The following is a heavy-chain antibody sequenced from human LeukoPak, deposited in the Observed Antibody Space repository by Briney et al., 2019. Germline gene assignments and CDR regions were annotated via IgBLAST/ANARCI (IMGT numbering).Heavy chain of an antibody. CDR3: AKSPYFYNSGRYVDV. CDR2: ISGSGGTT. J-gene: IGHJ6*03. V-gene: IGHV3-23*01. CDR1: GFTFSSYA. Sequence: GGSLRLSCAASGFTFSSYAMSWVRQAPGKGLEWVSAISGSGGTTYYADSIKGRFTISRDSSKNMLYLQMNRLRAEDTAVYYCAKSPYFYNSGRYVDVWGKGTTVTVSS. D-gene: IGHD3-10*01.